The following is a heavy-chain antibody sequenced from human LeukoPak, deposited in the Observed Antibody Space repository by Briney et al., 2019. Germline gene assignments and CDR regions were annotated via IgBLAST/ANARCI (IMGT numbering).Heavy chain of an antibody. CDR3: TKDYIGGDGSWDFDH. D-gene: IGHD1-26*01. CDR2: IYGGDTT. CDR1: GFTFNAYG. Sequence: GGSLRPSCAASGFTFNAYGMSWVRQAPGKGLEWVSCIYGGDTTNYADSVKGRFTISRDKSKNTLYLQMNSLRAEDTAIYYCTKDYIGGDGSWDFDHWGQGTLVTVSS. J-gene: IGHJ4*02. V-gene: IGHV3-23*01.